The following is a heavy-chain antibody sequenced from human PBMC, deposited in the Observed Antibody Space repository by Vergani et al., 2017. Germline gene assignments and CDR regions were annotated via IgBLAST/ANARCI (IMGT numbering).Heavy chain of an antibody. J-gene: IGHJ4*02. CDR3: ARIRDDDILTGQDY. CDR2: IFSNDEK. D-gene: IGHD3-9*01. V-gene: IGHV2-26*01. Sequence: QVTLKESGPVLVKPTETLTLTCTVSGFSLSNARMGVSWIRQPPGKALEWLAHIFSNDEKSYSTSLKSRLTISKDTSKSQVVLTMTNMDPVDTATNYCARIRDDDILTGQDYWGQGTLVTVSS. CDR1: GFSLSNARMG.